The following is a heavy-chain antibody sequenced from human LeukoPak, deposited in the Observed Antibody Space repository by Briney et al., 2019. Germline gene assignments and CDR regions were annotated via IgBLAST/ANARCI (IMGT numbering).Heavy chain of an antibody. CDR3: ARARNYYDSSDYYYDGDAFDI. CDR1: GGSISSSSYF. D-gene: IGHD3-22*01. V-gene: IGHV4-61*05. CDR2: IYYSGST. Sequence: PSETLSLTCTVSGGSISSSSYFWGWIRQPPGKGLECIGFIYYSGSTNYNPSLKSRVTISVDTSKNQFSLKLSSVTAADTAVYYCARARNYYDSSDYYYDGDAFDIWGQGTMVTVSS. J-gene: IGHJ3*02.